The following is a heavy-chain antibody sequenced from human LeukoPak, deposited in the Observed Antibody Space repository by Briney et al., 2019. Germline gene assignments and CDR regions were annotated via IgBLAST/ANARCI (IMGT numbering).Heavy chain of an antibody. CDR3: AKPIGGGLAVSADWFDP. Sequence: PGMSLRLSCAASGFTVSSNYMSWVRQAPGKGLEWVSVIYSGGSTYYADSVRGRFTISRDNSKDTLYLQLNSLRAEDTAIYFCAKPIGGGLAVSADWFDPWGQGTLVIVSS. CDR1: GFTVSSNY. V-gene: IGHV3-53*01. CDR2: IYSGGST. D-gene: IGHD6-19*01. J-gene: IGHJ5*02.